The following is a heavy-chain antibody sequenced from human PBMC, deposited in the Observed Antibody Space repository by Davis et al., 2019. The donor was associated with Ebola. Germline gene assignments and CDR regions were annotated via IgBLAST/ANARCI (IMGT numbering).Heavy chain of an antibody. CDR3: AKAGWTTVTANYFDY. D-gene: IGHD4-17*01. CDR1: GFTFSSYG. Sequence: GGSLRLSCAASGFTFSSYGMHWVRQAPGKGLEWVAVISYDGSNKYYADSVKGRFTISRDNSKNTLYLQMNSLRAEDTAVYYCAKAGWTTVTANYFDYWGQGTLVTVSS. J-gene: IGHJ4*02. V-gene: IGHV3-30*18. CDR2: ISYDGSNK.